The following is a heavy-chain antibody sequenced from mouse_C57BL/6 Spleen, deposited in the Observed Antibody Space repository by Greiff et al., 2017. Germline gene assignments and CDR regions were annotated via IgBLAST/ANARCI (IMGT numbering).Heavy chain of an antibody. D-gene: IGHD2-3*01. CDR3: TTIYDGYYKGLDY. J-gene: IGHJ4*01. CDR1: GFNIKDDY. CDR2: IDPENGDT. V-gene: IGHV14-4*01. Sequence: VQLKESGAELVRPGASVKLSCTASGFNIKDDYMHWVKQRPEQGLEWIGWIDPENGDTEYASKFQGKATITADTSSNTAYLQLSSLTSEDTAVYYCTTIYDGYYKGLDYWGQGTSVTVSS.